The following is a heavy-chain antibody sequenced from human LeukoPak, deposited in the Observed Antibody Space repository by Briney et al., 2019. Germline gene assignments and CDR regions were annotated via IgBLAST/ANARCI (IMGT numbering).Heavy chain of an antibody. CDR3: AREIRGSYWAYYYGSGSYEGNY. D-gene: IGHD3-10*01. J-gene: IGHJ4*02. Sequence: SVKVSCKASGGTFSSYAISWVRQAPGQGLEWMGGIIPIFGTANYAQKFQGRVTITADESTSTAYMELSSLRSEDTAVYYCAREIRGSYWAYYYGSGSYEGNYWGQGALVTVSS. CDR1: GGTFSSYA. CDR2: IIPIFGTA. V-gene: IGHV1-69*13.